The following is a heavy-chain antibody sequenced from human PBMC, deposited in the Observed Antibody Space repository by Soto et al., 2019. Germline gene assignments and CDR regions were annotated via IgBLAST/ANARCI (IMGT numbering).Heavy chain of an antibody. CDR1: GFTFRYYY. V-gene: IGHV3-11*01. Sequence: PGGPLRLSCAASGFTFRYYYMSGIRQAPGKGLEWVSHISSSGRTIYYADSVKGRFTISRDNAKNSLYLQMNSLRAEDTAVYYCARIYSRSSNLDYWGQGTLVTVSS. J-gene: IGHJ4*02. D-gene: IGHD6-6*01. CDR3: ARIYSRSSNLDY. CDR2: ISSSGRTI.